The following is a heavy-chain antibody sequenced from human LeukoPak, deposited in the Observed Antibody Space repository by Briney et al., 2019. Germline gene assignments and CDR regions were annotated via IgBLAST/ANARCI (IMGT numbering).Heavy chain of an antibody. Sequence: ASVKVSCKASGYTFSGHYMYWVRQGPGQGLEWMGWINPYSGGTHYALIFQDRVTMTRDTSISTAYMELSRLRSDDTAVYYCARRIAGRLINDAFDIWGQGTMVTVSS. D-gene: IGHD6-6*01. CDR2: INPYSGGT. J-gene: IGHJ3*02. CDR1: GYTFSGHY. CDR3: ARRIAGRLINDAFDI. V-gene: IGHV1-2*02.